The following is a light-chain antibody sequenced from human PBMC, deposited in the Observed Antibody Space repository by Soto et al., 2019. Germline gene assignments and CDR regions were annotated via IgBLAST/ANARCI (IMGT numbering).Light chain of an antibody. Sequence: QSVLTQPPSASGSPGQSVTISCTGTSSDVGRYNYISWYQQRPGKAPKLIIYEVSKRPSGVPDRLSGFKYGNTASLTVSGLQAEDEADYYCSSYAGNSRYVFGPGTKVTVL. CDR2: EVS. CDR3: SSYAGNSRYV. V-gene: IGLV2-8*01. CDR1: SSDVGRYNY. J-gene: IGLJ1*01.